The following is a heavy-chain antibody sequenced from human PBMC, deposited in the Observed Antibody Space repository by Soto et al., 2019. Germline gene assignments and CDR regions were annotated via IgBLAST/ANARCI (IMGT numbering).Heavy chain of an antibody. D-gene: IGHD4-4*01. CDR3: AKDPVGSVTTILDY. Sequence: PGGSLRLSCAASGFTFSSYGMHWVRQAPGKGLEWVAVISYDGSNKYYADSVKGRFTISRDNSKNTLYLQMNSLRAEDTAVYYCAKDPVGSVTTILDYWGQGTLVTVSS. CDR2: ISYDGSNK. V-gene: IGHV3-30*18. CDR1: GFTFSSYG. J-gene: IGHJ4*02.